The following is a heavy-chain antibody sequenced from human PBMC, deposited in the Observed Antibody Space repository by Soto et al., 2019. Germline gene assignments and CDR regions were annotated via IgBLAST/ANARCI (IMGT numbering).Heavy chain of an antibody. V-gene: IGHV3-23*01. Sequence: GGSLRLSCSASGFTFGSYAFHWVRQAPGKGLEWVSTISGSGGSTYYADSLKGRFTITRDNSKNMLYLEMNSLTVEDTAVYYCVRRAQYFDGTGFHAFDIWGQGTRVTVSS. J-gene: IGHJ3*02. CDR2: ISGSGGST. CDR1: GFTFGSYA. CDR3: VRRAQYFDGTGFHAFDI. D-gene: IGHD3-22*01.